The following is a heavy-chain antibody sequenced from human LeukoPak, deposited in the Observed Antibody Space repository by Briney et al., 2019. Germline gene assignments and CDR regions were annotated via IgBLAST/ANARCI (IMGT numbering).Heavy chain of an antibody. CDR3: ARDTIDYDFWSGYSNWFDP. Sequence: SETLSLTCTVSGGSISSYYWSWIRQPAGKGLEWIGRIYTSGSTNYNPSLKSRVTMSVDTSKIQFSLKLSSVTAADTAVYYCARDTIDYDFWSGYSNWFDPWGQGTLVTVSS. CDR2: IYTSGST. D-gene: IGHD3-3*01. J-gene: IGHJ5*02. CDR1: GGSISSYY. V-gene: IGHV4-4*07.